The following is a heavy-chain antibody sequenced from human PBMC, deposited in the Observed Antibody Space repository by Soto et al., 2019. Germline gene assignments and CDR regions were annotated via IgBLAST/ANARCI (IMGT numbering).Heavy chain of an antibody. CDR3: ARVRGSGGYCSSWYKGDYFDY. D-gene: IGHD6-13*01. J-gene: IGHJ4*02. CDR1: GYTCTSYA. Sequence: QVPLVQSGAEVKKPGASVKVSCKASGYTCTSYAMHWVRQAPGQRLEWMGWINAGNGNTKYSQKFQGRVTITRDTSASTAYMELSSLRSEDTAVYYCARVRGSGGYCSSWYKGDYFDYWGQGTLVTVSS. CDR2: INAGNGNT. V-gene: IGHV1-3*01.